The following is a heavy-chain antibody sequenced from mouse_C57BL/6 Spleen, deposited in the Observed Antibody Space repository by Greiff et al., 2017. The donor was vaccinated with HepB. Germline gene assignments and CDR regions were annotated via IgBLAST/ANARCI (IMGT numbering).Heavy chain of an antibody. CDR3: ALNYYGSSFDY. D-gene: IGHD1-1*01. CDR2: IYPGSGNT. J-gene: IGHJ2*01. Sequence: QVQLQQSGAELVRPGASVKLSCKASGYTFTDYYINWVKQRPGQGLEWIARIYPGSGNTYYNEKFKGKATLTAEKSSSTAYMQLSSLTSEDSAVYFCALNYYGSSFDYWGQGTTLTVSS. CDR1: GYTFTDYY. V-gene: IGHV1-76*01.